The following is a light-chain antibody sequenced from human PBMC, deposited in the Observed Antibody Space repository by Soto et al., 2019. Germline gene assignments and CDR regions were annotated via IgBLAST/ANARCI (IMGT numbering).Light chain of an antibody. Sequence: EIVLTQSPGTLSLSPGKRDILSCRATQSVNSNYLAWYQQKPGQAPRLLIYGASSRATGIPEKFSGSGSGTDFTLTISRLEPEDSAVYHCQQYGSSPRTFGQGTKVDIK. V-gene: IGKV3-20*01. CDR1: QSVNSNY. CDR3: QQYGSSPRT. J-gene: IGKJ1*01. CDR2: GAS.